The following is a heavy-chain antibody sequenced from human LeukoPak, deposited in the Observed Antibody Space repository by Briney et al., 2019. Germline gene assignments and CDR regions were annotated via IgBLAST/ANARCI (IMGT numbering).Heavy chain of an antibody. CDR2: IYYSGST. CDR3: ARVFCSGGSCYAGNWFDP. D-gene: IGHD2-15*01. Sequence: SQTLSLTCTVSGVSISSGDHYWSWIRQPPGKGLEWIGYIYYSGSTYYNPSLKSRVTISVDTSKNQFSLKLSSVTAADTAVYYCARVFCSGGSCYAGNWFDPWGQGALVTVSS. V-gene: IGHV4-30-4*01. CDR1: GVSISSGDHY. J-gene: IGHJ5*02.